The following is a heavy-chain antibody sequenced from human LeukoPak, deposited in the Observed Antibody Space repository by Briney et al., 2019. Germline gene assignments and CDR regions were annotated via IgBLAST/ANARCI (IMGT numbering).Heavy chain of an antibody. V-gene: IGHV3-53*01. CDR2: IYRSGTT. J-gene: IGHJ4*02. Sequence: GGSLTLSCAASKPIVSANYMTWVRQSPGKGLEWVADIYRSGTTNYAASVKGRFTISRDESKNTLSLQLNSLTAEDTAIYYCACGGTYYLDYWGRGSLVSVPS. D-gene: IGHD2-21*01. CDR1: KPIVSANY. CDR3: ACGGTYYLDY.